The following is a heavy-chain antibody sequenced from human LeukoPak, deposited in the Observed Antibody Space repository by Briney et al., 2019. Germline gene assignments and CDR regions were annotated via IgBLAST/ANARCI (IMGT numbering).Heavy chain of an antibody. CDR2: ISWNSGSI. CDR1: GFTFDDYA. J-gene: IGHJ4*02. V-gene: IGHV3-9*01. Sequence: GRSLRLSCAASGFTFDDYAMHWVRQAPGKGLEWVSGISWNSGSIGYADSVKGRFTISRDNAKNSLYLQMNSLRAEDTALYYCAKDYRTKLPGGFDYWGQGTLVTVSS. CDR3: AKDYRTKLPGGFDY. D-gene: IGHD1-26*01.